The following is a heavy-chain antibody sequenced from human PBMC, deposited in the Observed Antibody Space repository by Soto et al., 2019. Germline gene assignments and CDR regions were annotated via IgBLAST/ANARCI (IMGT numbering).Heavy chain of an antibody. D-gene: IGHD3-10*01. CDR1: GGSISGGVHS. CDR3: AREIMPLTNDWYFDL. Sequence: QVQLQESGPGLVKPSETLSLTCTVSGGSISGGVHSWSWIRQPPGKGLEWIGHIFDSGSTYYNPSLKXXXXXXXXXXXXXXXXXXXXXXXXXXXXYYCAREIMPLTNDWYFDLWGRGTLVTVSS. CDR2: IFDSGST. V-gene: IGHV4-30-4*01. J-gene: IGHJ2*01.